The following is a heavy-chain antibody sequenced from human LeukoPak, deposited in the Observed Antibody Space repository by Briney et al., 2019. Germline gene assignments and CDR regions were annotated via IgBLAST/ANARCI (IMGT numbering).Heavy chain of an antibody. J-gene: IGHJ3*02. CDR3: ARDVSLRFLEWLPNDAFDI. V-gene: IGHV3-48*01. D-gene: IGHD3-3*01. Sequence: GGSLRLSCAASGFTFSSYSMNWGRQAPGKGLEWVSYISSSSSSIYYADSVKGRFTISRDNAKNSLYLQMNSLRAEDTAVYYCARDVSLRFLEWLPNDAFDIWGQGTMVTVSS. CDR1: GFTFSSYS. CDR2: ISSSSSSI.